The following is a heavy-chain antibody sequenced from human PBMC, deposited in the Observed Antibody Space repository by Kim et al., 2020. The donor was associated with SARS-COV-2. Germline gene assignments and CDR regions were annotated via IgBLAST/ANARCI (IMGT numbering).Heavy chain of an antibody. D-gene: IGHD1-26*01. Sequence: GGSLRLSCVTSGVSFTENDMSWVRQAPGKGLEWVATILRSGGNTYYADSVKGRFTISRDTSRSILYLQMNSLTADDTALYYCEGWGPPLDSWGPGTQVPV. J-gene: IGHJ4*02. CDR1: GVSFTEND. CDR2: ILRSGGNT. V-gene: IGHV3-23*01. CDR3: EGWGPPLDS.